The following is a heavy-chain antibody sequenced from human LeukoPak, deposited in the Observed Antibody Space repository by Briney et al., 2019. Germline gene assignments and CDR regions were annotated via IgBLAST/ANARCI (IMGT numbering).Heavy chain of an antibody. CDR2: INPNSGGT. CDR3: ARIPYSSGWEQFDY. V-gene: IGHV1-2*02. D-gene: IGHD6-19*01. Sequence: VASVKVSRKASGYTFTGYYMHWVRQAPGQGLEWMGWINPNSGGTNYAQKFQGRVTMTRDTSISTAYMELSRLRSDDTAVYYCARIPYSSGWEQFDYWGQGTLVTVSS. J-gene: IGHJ4*02. CDR1: GYTFTGYY.